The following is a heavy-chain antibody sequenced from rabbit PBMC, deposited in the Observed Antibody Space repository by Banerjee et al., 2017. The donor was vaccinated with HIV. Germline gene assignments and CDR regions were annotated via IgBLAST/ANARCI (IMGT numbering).Heavy chain of an antibody. CDR2: IGIGSGNT. Sequence: QSLEESGGGLVQPEGSLTLTCAASGFSFSSGYYMCWVRQTPGKGLEWLGCIGIGSGNTYYASWAKGRFTISKTSSTTVDLKMTSLTAADTATYFCARSSYTYGYADPTNFNLWGPGTLVTVS. V-gene: IGHV1S40*01. CDR3: ARSSYTYGYADPTNFNL. D-gene: IGHD6-1*01. J-gene: IGHJ4*01. CDR1: GFSFSSGYY.